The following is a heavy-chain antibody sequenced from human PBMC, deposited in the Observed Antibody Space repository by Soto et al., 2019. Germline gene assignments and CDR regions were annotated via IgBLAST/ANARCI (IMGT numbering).Heavy chain of an antibody. CDR3: ARPLSPNAGGSPVEN. Sequence: EVQLVESGGGLVQPGGSLKISCAASGFSFSGSAMHWVRQASGKGLEWVGRIRSKTNNYATTYAASVEGRFTISREDSKNTAYLQMDSLKSEDTAVYFCARPLSPNAGGSPVENWGQGTLVIVSS. V-gene: IGHV3-73*02. CDR1: GFSFSGSA. CDR2: IRSKTNNYAT. D-gene: IGHD1-26*01. J-gene: IGHJ4*02.